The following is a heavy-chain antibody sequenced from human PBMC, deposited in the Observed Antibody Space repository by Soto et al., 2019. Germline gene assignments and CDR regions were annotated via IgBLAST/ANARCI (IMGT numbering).Heavy chain of an antibody. V-gene: IGHV1-18*01. J-gene: IGHJ4*02. CDR3: ARGGGYCSSTSCDTYYFGY. D-gene: IGHD2-2*02. CDR2: ISAYNGNT. CDR1: GYTFTSYG. Sequence: QVQLVQSGAEVKKPGASVKVSCKASGYTFTSYGISWVRQAPGQGLEWMGWISAYNGNTNYAQQLQGRVTMTTDSAMSTAHMELRSLRSEYKAVNYCARGGGYCSSTSCDTYYFGYWGQGTLVTVGS.